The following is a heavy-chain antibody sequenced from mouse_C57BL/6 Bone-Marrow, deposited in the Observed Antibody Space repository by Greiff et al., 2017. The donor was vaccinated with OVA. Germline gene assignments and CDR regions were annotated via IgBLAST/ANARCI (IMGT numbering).Heavy chain of an antibody. CDR2: SRNKANDYTT. Sequence: EVKVVESGGGLVQSGRSLRLSCATSGFTFSDFYMEWVRQAPGKGLEWIAASRNKANDYTTEYSASVKGRFIVSRDTSQSILYLQMNALRAEDTAIYFCARDVNYDYPSWYFDVWGTGTTVTVSS. CDR1: GFTFSDFY. D-gene: IGHD2-4*01. CDR3: ARDVNYDYPSWYFDV. J-gene: IGHJ1*03. V-gene: IGHV7-1*01.